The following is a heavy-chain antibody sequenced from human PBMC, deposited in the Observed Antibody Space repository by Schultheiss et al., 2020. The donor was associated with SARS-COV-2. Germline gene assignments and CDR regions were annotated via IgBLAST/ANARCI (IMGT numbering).Heavy chain of an antibody. V-gene: IGHV1-18*01. CDR3: ARHRGELVRGPFDY. CDR2: INPNSGGT. CDR1: GYTFTSYG. Sequence: GESLKISCKASGYTFTSYGISWVRQAPGQGLEWMGWINPNSGGTNYAQKFQGRVTMTRDTSTSTAYMELSSLRSEDTAVYYCARHRGELVRGPFDYWGQGTLVTVSS. D-gene: IGHD1-26*01. J-gene: IGHJ4*02.